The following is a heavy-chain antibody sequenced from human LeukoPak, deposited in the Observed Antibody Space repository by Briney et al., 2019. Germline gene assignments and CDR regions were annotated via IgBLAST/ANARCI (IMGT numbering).Heavy chain of an antibody. J-gene: IGHJ4*02. D-gene: IGHD4-23*01. CDR1: GGTFSSYA. Sequence: SVNVSCKASGGTFSSYAISWVRQAPGQGLEWMGRIIPILGIANYAQKFQGRVTITADKSTSTAYMELSSLRSEDTAVYYCARLTAVVTPQIDYWGQGTLVTVSS. V-gene: IGHV1-69*04. CDR2: IIPILGIA. CDR3: ARLTAVVTPQIDY.